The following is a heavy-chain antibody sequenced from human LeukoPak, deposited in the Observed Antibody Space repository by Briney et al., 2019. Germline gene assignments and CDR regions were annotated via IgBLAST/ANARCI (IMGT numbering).Heavy chain of an antibody. CDR3: ARHWAADAFDI. Sequence: GESLKISCKGSGYTFTSYWIGWVRQMPGKGLEWMGTIFPGDSDTRYSPSFRGQVTISADKSISTAYLQWSSLKASDTAIYYCARHWAADAFDIWGQGTMVTVSS. CDR2: IFPGDSDT. D-gene: IGHD3-16*01. J-gene: IGHJ3*02. V-gene: IGHV5-51*01. CDR1: GYTFTSYW.